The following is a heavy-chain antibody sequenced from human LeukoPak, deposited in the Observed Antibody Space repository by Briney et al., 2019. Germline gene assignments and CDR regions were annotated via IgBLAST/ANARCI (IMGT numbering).Heavy chain of an antibody. CDR1: GYTFTGYY. Sequence: ASVEVSCKASGYTFTGYYMHWVRQAPGQGLEWMGWINPNSGGTNYAQKFQGRVTMTRDTSISTAYMELSRLRSDDTAVYYCARDLGGHSSGYDTNDYWGQGTLVTVSS. D-gene: IGHD6-19*01. CDR3: ARDLGGHSSGYDTNDY. V-gene: IGHV1-2*02. J-gene: IGHJ4*02. CDR2: INPNSGGT.